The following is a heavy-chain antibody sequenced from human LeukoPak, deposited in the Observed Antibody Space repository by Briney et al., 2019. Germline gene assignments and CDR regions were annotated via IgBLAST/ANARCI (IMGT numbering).Heavy chain of an antibody. J-gene: IGHJ3*02. Sequence: GGSLRLSCAASGFTFTNAWMSWGRQAPGKGLEWVGRIKSKTSGGTTDYTAPVKGRFTISRDDSQHKLFLQMNSLKTEDTAVYYCTTGATYSPGAFDIWGQGTMVTVSS. CDR1: GFTFTNAW. CDR3: TTGATYSPGAFDI. CDR2: IKSKTSGGTT. V-gene: IGHV3-15*01. D-gene: IGHD3-16*01.